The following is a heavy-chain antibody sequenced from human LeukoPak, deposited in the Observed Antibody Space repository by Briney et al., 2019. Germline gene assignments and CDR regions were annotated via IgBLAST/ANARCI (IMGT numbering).Heavy chain of an antibody. CDR2: ISGSGGST. D-gene: IGHD2-2*01. CDR3: AKGISSTSPTNWFDP. J-gene: IGHJ5*02. Sequence: GGSLRLSXAASGFTFRSYAMSWVRQAPGKGLEWVSAISGSGGSTYYADSVKDRFTISRDNSKNTLYLQMNSLRAEDTAVYYCAKGISSTSPTNWFDPWGQGTLVTVSS. V-gene: IGHV3-23*01. CDR1: GFTFRSYA.